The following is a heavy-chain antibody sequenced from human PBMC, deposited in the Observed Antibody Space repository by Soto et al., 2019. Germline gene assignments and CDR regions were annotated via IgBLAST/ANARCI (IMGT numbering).Heavy chain of an antibody. CDR1: GGTFSNYA. CDR2: FIPTFATS. D-gene: IGHD3-16*01. Sequence: QVQLVQSGAEVKKPGSSVKVSCKASGGTFSNYAISWVRQAPGQGLEWVGGFIPTFATSNYAQKLQGRVTVSADESKNTTCMELSSLRSEDAAVYYCARGLYVWGSWLFTERTYYYYAMDVWGQGTTVTVSS. J-gene: IGHJ6*02. CDR3: ARGLYVWGSWLFTERTYYYYAMDV. V-gene: IGHV1-69*01.